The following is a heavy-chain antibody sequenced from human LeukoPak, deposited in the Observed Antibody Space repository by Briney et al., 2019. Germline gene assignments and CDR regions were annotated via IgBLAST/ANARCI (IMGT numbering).Heavy chain of an antibody. D-gene: IGHD3-16*02. V-gene: IGHV1-46*01. CDR2: INPSGGST. CDR1: GYTFTSYY. CDR3: ARDRPGSYRPAVENYYYYMDV. J-gene: IGHJ6*03. Sequence: ASVKVSCKASGYTFTSYYMHWVRQAPGQGLEWMGIINPSGGSTSYAQKFQGRVTMTRDMSTSTVYMELSSLRSEDTAVYYCARDRPGSYRPAVENYYYYMDVWGKGTTVTISS.